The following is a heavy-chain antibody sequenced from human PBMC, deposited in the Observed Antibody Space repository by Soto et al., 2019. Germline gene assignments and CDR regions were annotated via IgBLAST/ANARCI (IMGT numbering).Heavy chain of an antibody. J-gene: IGHJ6*02. V-gene: IGHV4-31*03. CDR2: IYYTGST. Sequence: SETLSLTCTVSGGSINSGGYYLCWIRQLPGKGLEWIGYIYYTGSTYYNPSLKSRITISVDTSANQFSLKLSSVTAADTAIYFCARVFKTMSFYYGMDVWGQGTAVTVSS. CDR3: ARVFKTMSFYYGMDV. D-gene: IGHD3-22*01. CDR1: GGSINSGGYY.